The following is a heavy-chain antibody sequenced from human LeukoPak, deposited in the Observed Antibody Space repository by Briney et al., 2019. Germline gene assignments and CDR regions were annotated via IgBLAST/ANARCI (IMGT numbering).Heavy chain of an antibody. V-gene: IGHV3-43*02. CDR3: AKVARYDSSGFYYDY. CDR1: GFTFDDYA. D-gene: IGHD3-22*01. Sequence: WGSLRLSCAASGFTFDDYAMHWVRQAPGKGLEWVSLVSGDSGSTYYADSVKGRFTISRDNSKNSLYLQMNSLRTEDTALYYCAKVARYDSSGFYYDYWGQGTLVTVSA. CDR2: VSGDSGST. J-gene: IGHJ4*02.